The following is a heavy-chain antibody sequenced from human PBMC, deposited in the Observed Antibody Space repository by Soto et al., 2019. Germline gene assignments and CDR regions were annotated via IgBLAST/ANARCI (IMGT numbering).Heavy chain of an antibody. Sequence: QVQLVQSGAEVKKPGSSVKVSCKASGGTFSSYTISWVRQAPGQGLEWMGRIIPILGIANYAQKFQGRVTITADKSTSTAYMELSSLRSEDTVVYYCASRYCSGGSCLNNAFDIWGQGTMVTVSS. CDR3: ASRYCSGGSCLNNAFDI. CDR2: IIPILGIA. D-gene: IGHD2-15*01. V-gene: IGHV1-69*02. CDR1: GGTFSSYT. J-gene: IGHJ3*02.